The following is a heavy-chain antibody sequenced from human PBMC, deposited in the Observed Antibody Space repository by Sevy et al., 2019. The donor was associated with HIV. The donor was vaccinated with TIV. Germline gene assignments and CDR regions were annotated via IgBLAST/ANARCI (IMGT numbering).Heavy chain of an antibody. CDR1: GFTFSSYA. V-gene: IGHV3-30*04. CDR3: ASWSGYYPASLHYYYYGMDV. CDR2: ISYDGSNK. Sequence: GGSLRLSCAASGFTFSSYAMHWVRQAPGKGLEWVAVISYDGSNKYYADSVKGRFTISRDNSKNTLYLQMNSLRAEDTAVYYCASWSGYYPASLHYYYYGMDVWGQGTTVTVSS. J-gene: IGHJ6*02. D-gene: IGHD3-3*01.